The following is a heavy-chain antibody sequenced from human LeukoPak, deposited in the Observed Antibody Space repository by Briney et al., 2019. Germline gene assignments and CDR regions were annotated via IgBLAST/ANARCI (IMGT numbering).Heavy chain of an antibody. Sequence: ASVKVSCKASGYTFTDYYMHWVRQAPGQGLEWMGWINPNSGGTNYAQKFQGRVTMTRDTSISTAYMELSRLRSDDTAVYYCARDGMDYDFWSGLDYWGQGALVTVSS. D-gene: IGHD3-3*01. CDR2: INPNSGGT. V-gene: IGHV1-2*02. CDR1: GYTFTDYY. CDR3: ARDGMDYDFWSGLDY. J-gene: IGHJ4*02.